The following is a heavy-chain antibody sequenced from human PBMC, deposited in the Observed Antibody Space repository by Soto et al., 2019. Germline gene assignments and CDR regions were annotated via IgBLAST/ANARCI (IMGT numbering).Heavy chain of an antibody. CDR1: W. D-gene: IGHD1-7*01. CDR3: AIRDSGTSVDY. J-gene: IGHJ4*02. V-gene: IGHV4-4*02. Sequence: WWTWVRQPPGQELDWIGEIYLTGSTSYNPSLKSRVTISLVKSKNNFSLKVTSLTAADTAVYYCAIRDSGTSVDYWCQGTLVTVSS. CDR2: IYLTGST.